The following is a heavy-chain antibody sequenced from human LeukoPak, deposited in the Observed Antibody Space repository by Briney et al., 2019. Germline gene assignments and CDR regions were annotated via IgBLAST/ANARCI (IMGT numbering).Heavy chain of an antibody. D-gene: IGHD5-24*01. J-gene: IGHJ4*02. CDR3: ARERPRRDRGFDY. CDR2: IYSGGST. Sequence: LSLTCTVSGGSISSGSYYWSWVRQAPGKGLEWVSVIYSGGSTYYADSVKGRFTISRDNSKNTLYLQMNSLRAEDTAVYYCARERPRRDRGFDYWGQGTLVTVSS. CDR1: GGSISSGSYY. V-gene: IGHV3-53*01.